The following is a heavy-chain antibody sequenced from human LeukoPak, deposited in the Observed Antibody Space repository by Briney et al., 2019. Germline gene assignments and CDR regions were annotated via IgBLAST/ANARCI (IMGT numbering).Heavy chain of an antibody. CDR1: GFTFDDYG. Sequence: PGGSLRLSCAASGFTFDDYGMSWVRHAPGKGLEWGSGISWNGGRTGYADSVKGRYTISRDNAKNSLYLQMNSLRAEDTALYYCARTQYYDFWSGYYTDAFDIWGQGTMVTVSS. V-gene: IGHV3-20*04. D-gene: IGHD3-3*01. CDR3: ARTQYYDFWSGYYTDAFDI. CDR2: ISWNGGRT. J-gene: IGHJ3*02.